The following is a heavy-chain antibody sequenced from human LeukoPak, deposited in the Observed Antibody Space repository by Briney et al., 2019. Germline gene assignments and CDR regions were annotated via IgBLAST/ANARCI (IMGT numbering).Heavy chain of an antibody. V-gene: IGHV3-7*01. CDR3: ARDPATTVTTYAY. Sequence: PGGSLRLSCAASGFTFSSYWMSWVRQAPGKGLEWVANIKQDGSEKYYVDSVKGRFTIPRDNAKNSLYLQMNSLRPEDTAVYYCARDPATTVTTYAYWGQGTLVTVSS. D-gene: IGHD4-17*01. J-gene: IGHJ4*02. CDR1: GFTFSSYW. CDR2: IKQDGSEK.